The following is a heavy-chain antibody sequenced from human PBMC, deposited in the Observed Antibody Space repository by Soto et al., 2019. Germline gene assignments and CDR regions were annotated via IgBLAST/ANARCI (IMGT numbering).Heavy chain of an antibody. V-gene: IGHV3-30*18. CDR2: ISYDGSNK. D-gene: IGHD3-10*01. J-gene: IGHJ5*02. CDR1: GFTFSSYG. CDR3: EKDALLWFGEMQYGSWFDP. Sequence: QVQLVESGGGVVQPGRSLRLSCAASGFTFSSYGMHWVRQAPGKGLEWVAVISYDGSNKYYADSVKGRFTISRDNSNNAMYLKINSLRAEDTAVYYCEKDALLWFGEMQYGSWFDPWGQGTLVTVSS.